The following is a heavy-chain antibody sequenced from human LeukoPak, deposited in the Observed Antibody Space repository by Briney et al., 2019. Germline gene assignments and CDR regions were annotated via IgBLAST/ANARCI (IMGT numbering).Heavy chain of an antibody. Sequence: GGSLRLSCAASGFTFSSYSMNWVRQAPGKGLEWVSSISSSSSYIYYADSVKGRFTISRDNAKNSLYLQMNSLRAEDTAVYYCARVSGRIARDFDYWGQGTLVTVSS. J-gene: IGHJ4*02. CDR3: ARVSGRIARDFDY. V-gene: IGHV3-21*01. CDR2: ISSSSSYI. D-gene: IGHD6-13*01. CDR1: GFTFSSYS.